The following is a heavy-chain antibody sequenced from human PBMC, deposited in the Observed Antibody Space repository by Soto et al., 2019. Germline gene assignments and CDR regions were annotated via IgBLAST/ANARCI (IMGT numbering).Heavy chain of an antibody. J-gene: IGHJ6*02. CDR1: GGSFSGYY. CDR3: ARVPRTSSSWLYYYYGMDV. V-gene: IGHV4-34*01. D-gene: IGHD6-13*01. Sequence: SETLSLTCAVYGGSFSGYYWSWIRQPPGKGLEWIGEINHSGSTNYNPSLKSRVTISVDTSKNQFSLKLSSVTAADTAVYYCARVPRTSSSWLYYYYGMDVWGQGTTVTVPS. CDR2: INHSGST.